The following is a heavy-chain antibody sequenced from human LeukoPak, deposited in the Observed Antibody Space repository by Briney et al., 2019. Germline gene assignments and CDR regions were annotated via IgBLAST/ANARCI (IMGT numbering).Heavy chain of an antibody. CDR2: THYSGTT. V-gene: IGHV4-59*12. D-gene: IGHD2-8*01. CDR1: GDSISSFY. CDR3: VLAPNSNWFDF. Sequence: SETLSLTCSVSGDSISSFYWNWIRQSPGKGLEWIGVTHYSGTTNYNPSLKSRVTMSIDTSRQEFFLRLSAVTAADTAVYYCVLAPNSNWFDFWGQGTRVTVSS. J-gene: IGHJ5*01.